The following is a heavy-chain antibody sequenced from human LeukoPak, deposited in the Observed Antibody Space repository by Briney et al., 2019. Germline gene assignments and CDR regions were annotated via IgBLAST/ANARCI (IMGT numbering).Heavy chain of an antibody. CDR2: IRYDGSNK. J-gene: IGHJ6*03. Sequence: GGSLRLSCAASGFTFSSYGVHWVRQAPGKGLEWVAFIRYDGSNKYYADSVKGRFTISRDNSKNTLYLQMNSLRAEDTAVYYCAKDVQNLFFYYYYMDVWGKGTTVTVSS. CDR1: GFTFSSYG. V-gene: IGHV3-30*02. D-gene: IGHD2/OR15-2a*01. CDR3: AKDVQNLFFYYYYMDV.